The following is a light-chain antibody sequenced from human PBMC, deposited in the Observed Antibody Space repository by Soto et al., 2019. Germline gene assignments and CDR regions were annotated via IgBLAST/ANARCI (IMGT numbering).Light chain of an antibody. CDR1: QFITSAY. CDR2: GTS. J-gene: IGKJ3*01. CDR3: QRYGGSPIFS. Sequence: EPLLTQSPGTLSLSPGDTATLSCRASQFITSAYLAWYQQKPGQAPRLLIYGTSTRAAGIPDRFTGSGSGTDFTLASSRLGPVDFGVYYCQRYGGSPIFSFGPGTKVEIK. V-gene: IGKV3-20*01.